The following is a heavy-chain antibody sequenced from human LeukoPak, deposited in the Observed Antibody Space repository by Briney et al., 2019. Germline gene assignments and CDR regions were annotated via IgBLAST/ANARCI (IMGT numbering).Heavy chain of an antibody. CDR3: ARDSSGPSGY. J-gene: IGHJ4*02. CDR1: GFTVSSNY. Sequence: GGSLRLSCAASGFTVSSNYMSWVRQGPGKGLEWVSVIYSGGSTYYADSVKGRFTISIDNSRNTLYLQMNSLRAEDTAVYYCARDSSGPSGYWGQGTLVTVSS. CDR2: IYSGGST. D-gene: IGHD3-22*01. V-gene: IGHV3-53*01.